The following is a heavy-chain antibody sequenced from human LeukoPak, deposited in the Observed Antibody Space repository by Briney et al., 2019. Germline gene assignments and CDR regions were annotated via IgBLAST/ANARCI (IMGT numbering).Heavy chain of an antibody. J-gene: IGHJ3*02. CDR1: GGSISSGGYY. D-gene: IGHD3-10*01. CDR3: ARRKYYYGSGLVHDAFDI. V-gene: IGHV4-39*01. Sequence: SETLSLTCTVSGGSISSGGYYWSWIRQHPGKGLEWIGYIYYSGSTYYNPSLKSRVTISVDTSKNQFSLKLSSVTAADTAVYYCARRKYYYGSGLVHDAFDIWGQGTMVTVSS. CDR2: IYYSGST.